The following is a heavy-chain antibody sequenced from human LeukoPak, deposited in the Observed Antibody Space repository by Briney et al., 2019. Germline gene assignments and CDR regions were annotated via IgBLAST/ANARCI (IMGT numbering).Heavy chain of an antibody. D-gene: IGHD2-2*01. V-gene: IGHV3-23*01. CDR2: IANDGGDI. CDR3: AKYLGFCNRGGCPRWFDP. J-gene: IGHJ5*02. CDR1: GFTFSSYA. Sequence: NPGGSLRLSCAASGFTFSSYAMTWVRQAPGKGLEWVSVIANDGGDIHYADSVKGRFTISRENSRNMLYLQMNSLRAEDTAVYYCAKYLGFCNRGGCPRWFDPWGQGTLVTVSS.